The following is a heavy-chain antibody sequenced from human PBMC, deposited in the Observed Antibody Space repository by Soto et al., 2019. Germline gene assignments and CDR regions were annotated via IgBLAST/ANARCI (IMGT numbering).Heavy chain of an antibody. CDR3: ARGAEGYSYGYFDY. V-gene: IGHV4-59*01. Sequence: PSETLSLTCTVSGGSISSYYWSWIWQPPGKGLEWIGYIYYSGSTNYNPSLKSRVTISVDTSKNQFSLKLSSVTAADTAVYYCARGAEGYSYGYFDYWGQGTLVTVSS. CDR2: IYYSGST. CDR1: GGSISSYY. D-gene: IGHD5-18*01. J-gene: IGHJ4*02.